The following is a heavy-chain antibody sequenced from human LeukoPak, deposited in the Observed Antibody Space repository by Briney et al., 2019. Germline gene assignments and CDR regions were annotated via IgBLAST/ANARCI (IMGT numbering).Heavy chain of an antibody. D-gene: IGHD6-13*01. Sequence: LAFAASASTSDSVSIRGVAEAPKKRLEWVSAISGSGGSTYYADSVKGRFTISRDNSKNTLYLQMNSLRAEDTAVYYCAKVRAAAVNYWGQGTLVTVSS. CDR2: ISGSGGST. CDR1: ASTSDSVS. V-gene: IGHV3-23*01. J-gene: IGHJ4*02. CDR3: AKVRAAAVNY.